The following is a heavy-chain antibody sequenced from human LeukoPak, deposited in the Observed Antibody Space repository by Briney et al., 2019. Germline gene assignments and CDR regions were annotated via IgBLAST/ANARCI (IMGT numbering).Heavy chain of an antibody. CDR2: ISSRGSGSTK. J-gene: IGHJ4*02. V-gene: IGHV3-48*03. Sequence: PGGSLRLSCAASVFTFSSYDMNWVRQAPGKGREWVSYISSRGSGSTKFYADSVKGRFTISRDNAENSLYLQMSSLRVEDTAVYYCARDREFSSGWYFDNWGQGTLVTVSS. CDR1: VFTFSSYD. CDR3: ARDREFSSGWYFDN. D-gene: IGHD6-19*01.